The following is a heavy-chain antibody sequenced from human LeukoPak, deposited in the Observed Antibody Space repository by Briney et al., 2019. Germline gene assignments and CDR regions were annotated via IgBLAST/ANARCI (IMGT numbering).Heavy chain of an antibody. V-gene: IGHV4-39*07. J-gene: IGHJ5*02. CDR2: IYYSGST. D-gene: IGHD3-10*01. CDR1: GGSISSSSYY. CDR3: ASQMGGSGSYYNVKSAKSNWFDP. Sequence: SETLSLTCTVSGGSISSSSYYWGWIRQPPGKGLEWIASIYYSGSTYYNPSLKSRVTISVDTSKNQFSLKLSSVTAADTAVYYCASQMGGSGSYYNVKSAKSNWFDPWGQGTLVTVSS.